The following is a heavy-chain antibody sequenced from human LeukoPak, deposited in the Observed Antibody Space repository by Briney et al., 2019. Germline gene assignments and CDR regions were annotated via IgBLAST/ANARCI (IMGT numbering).Heavy chain of an antibody. CDR3: AKDPDYGDPYYYYYGMDV. CDR2: ISGSGGST. V-gene: IGHV3-23*01. Sequence: GGSLRLSCAASGFTFSSYAMSWVRQAPGKGLEWVSAISGSGGSTYYADSVKGRFTISRDNSKNTLYLQMNSLRAEDTAVYYCAKDPDYGDPYYYYYGMDVWGQGITVTVSS. J-gene: IGHJ6*02. D-gene: IGHD4-17*01. CDR1: GFTFSSYA.